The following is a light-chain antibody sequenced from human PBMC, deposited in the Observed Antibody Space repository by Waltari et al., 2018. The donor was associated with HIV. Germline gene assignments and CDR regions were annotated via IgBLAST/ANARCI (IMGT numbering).Light chain of an antibody. CDR3: HLWDSTTAL. CDR1: NIGSSS. Sequence: SYDLTQPLSVSVSLGQTASLTCGGDNIGSSSVHWYQRRPGQAPRLVISRDTPRPSGIPQRFSGSTSGNTATLTITGAQPGDAADYYCHLWDSTTALFGGGTKLTVL. CDR2: RDT. J-gene: IGLJ2*01. V-gene: IGLV3-9*01.